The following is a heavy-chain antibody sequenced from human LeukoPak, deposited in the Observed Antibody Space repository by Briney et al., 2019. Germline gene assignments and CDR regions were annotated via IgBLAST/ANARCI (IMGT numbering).Heavy chain of an antibody. D-gene: IGHD1-26*01. V-gene: IGHV4-39*07. J-gene: IGHJ4*02. CDR2: IYYSGST. CDR1: GGSISSSSYY. CDR3: ARAGLPSGSYLVY. Sequence: SETLSLTCTVSGGSISSSSYYWGWIRQPPGKGLEWIGNIYYSGSTYCNPSLKSRVTISIDTSKNQFSLKLSSVTAADTAVYYCARAGLPSGSYLVYWGQGNLVTVSS.